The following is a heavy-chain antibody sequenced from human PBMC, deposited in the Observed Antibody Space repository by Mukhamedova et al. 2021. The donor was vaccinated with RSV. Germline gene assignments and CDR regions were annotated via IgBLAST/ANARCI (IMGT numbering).Heavy chain of an antibody. CDR2: WDGDK. J-gene: IGHJ4*02. V-gene: IGHV2-70*04. CDR3: ARTGRTGGSYDF. D-gene: IGHD7-27*01. Sequence: WDGDKFYSTSLKTRLTISKDTSINQVVLTMTNVDPVDTATYYCARTGRTGGSYDFWGQGTLDTVSS.